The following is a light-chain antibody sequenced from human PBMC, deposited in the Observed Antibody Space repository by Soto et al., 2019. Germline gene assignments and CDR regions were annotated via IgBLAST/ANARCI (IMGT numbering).Light chain of an antibody. CDR1: SSNIGAGHD. J-gene: IGLJ3*02. Sequence: QSVLTQPPSVSGAPGQKVTISCTGSSSNIGAGHDVHWYQQLPGTAPKLLIYADSDRPSGVPDRFSASKSGTSASLAITGLQAEDEADYYCNSYDGSLNRRVFGGGTKLTVL. V-gene: IGLV1-40*01. CDR2: ADS. CDR3: NSYDGSLNRRV.